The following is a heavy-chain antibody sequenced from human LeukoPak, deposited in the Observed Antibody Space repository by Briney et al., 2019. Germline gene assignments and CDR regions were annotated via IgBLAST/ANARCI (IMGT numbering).Heavy chain of an antibody. CDR3: ARVPPCSSTSCYQGGYFQH. J-gene: IGHJ1*01. Sequence: ASVKVSCKASGYTFTSYGISWVRQAPGQGLEWMGWISAYNGNTNYAQKLQGRVTMTTDTSTSTAYMELRSLRSDDTAVYYCARVPPCSSTSCYQGGYFQHWGQGTLVTVSS. D-gene: IGHD2-2*01. V-gene: IGHV1-18*01. CDR1: GYTFTSYG. CDR2: ISAYNGNT.